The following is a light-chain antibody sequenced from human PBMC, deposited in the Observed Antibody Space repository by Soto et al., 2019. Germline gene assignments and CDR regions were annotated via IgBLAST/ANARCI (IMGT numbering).Light chain of an antibody. V-gene: IGKV3-20*01. J-gene: IGKJ1*01. CDR2: GAS. CDR1: QSVISSY. CDR3: QQYGDSPFT. Sequence: EIVLTQSPGTLSLSPGERATLSCRASQSVISSYLAWYQQKPGQAPSLLIYGASSRATGIPDRFSGRGSGTDFTLTISRLETEDFALYYCQQYGDSPFTFGQGTKVEI.